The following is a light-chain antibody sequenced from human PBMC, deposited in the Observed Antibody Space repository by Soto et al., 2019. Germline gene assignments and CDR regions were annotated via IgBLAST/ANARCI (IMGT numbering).Light chain of an antibody. J-gene: IGKJ4*01. V-gene: IGKV3-20*01. Sequence: EIVLTQSPGTLTLSPGERATLSCRASQSVRSSYLAWYQQKPGQAPRLLIYGASSRTTGFADRFSGSGSGTEFTLTISRLEPEDFAVYYCQQYGSSPLTFGGGTKVEIK. CDR1: QSVRSSY. CDR3: QQYGSSPLT. CDR2: GAS.